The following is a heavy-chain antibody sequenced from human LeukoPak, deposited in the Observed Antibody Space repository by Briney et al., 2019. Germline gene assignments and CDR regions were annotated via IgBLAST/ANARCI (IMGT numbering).Heavy chain of an antibody. CDR2: IHSSGGIT. V-gene: IGHV4-39*01. D-gene: IGHD5-24*01. CDR1: GGSIRNSNNY. CDR3: ARHDDEDGRNAQPIDY. Sequence: SETLSLTCTVSGGSIRNSNNYWGWVRQPRGKGLEWIGTIHSSGGITYNTPSLKSRVTISVDTSKNGFSLRLSPVTAADTAVYYCARHDDEDGRNAQPIDYWGQGTLVTVSS. J-gene: IGHJ4*02.